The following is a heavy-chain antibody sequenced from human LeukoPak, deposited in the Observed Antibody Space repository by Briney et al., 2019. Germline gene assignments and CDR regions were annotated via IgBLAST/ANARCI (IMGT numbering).Heavy chain of an antibody. CDR1: GGSISSYY. CDR3: ASQAGLYYYGIDV. J-gene: IGHJ6*02. V-gene: IGHV4-59*01. Sequence: SETLSLTCTVSGGSISSYYWTWIRQPPGKGLEWIGYIYYERSTNYHPSLKSRVTISVDTSKNQFSLKVTSVTAADTAVYYCASQAGLYYYGIDVWGQGTTVTVSS. CDR2: IYYERST.